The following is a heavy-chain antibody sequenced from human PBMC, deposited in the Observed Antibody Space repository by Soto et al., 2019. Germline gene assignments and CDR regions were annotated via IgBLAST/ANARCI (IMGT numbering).Heavy chain of an antibody. CDR3: ARGEYDFGIGYYGMDV. CDR2: IYHSGST. V-gene: IGHV4-4*02. D-gene: IGHD3-3*01. Sequence: QVQLQESGPGLVKPSGTLSLTCAVSGGSISSSNWWSWVRQPPGKGLEWIGEIYHSGSTNYNPSLKSRVTISVGKSKNHFCLKLSPVTAADTAGYYCARGEYDFGIGYYGMDVWGQGTTVTVSS. J-gene: IGHJ6*02. CDR1: GGSISSSNW.